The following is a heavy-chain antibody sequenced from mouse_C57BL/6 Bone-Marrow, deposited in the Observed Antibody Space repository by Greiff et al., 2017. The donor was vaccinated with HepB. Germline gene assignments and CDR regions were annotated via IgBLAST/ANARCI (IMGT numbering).Heavy chain of an antibody. CDR3: ARSELRYAMDY. Sequence: VQLQQSGAELARPGASVKMSCKASGYTFTSYTMHWVNQRPGQGLEWIGYINPSSGYTKYNQKFKDKATLTADKSSSTAYMQLSSLTSEDSAVYYCARSELRYAMDYWGQGTSVTVSS. D-gene: IGHD1-1*01. V-gene: IGHV1-4*01. CDR2: INPSSGYT. J-gene: IGHJ4*01. CDR1: GYTFTSYT.